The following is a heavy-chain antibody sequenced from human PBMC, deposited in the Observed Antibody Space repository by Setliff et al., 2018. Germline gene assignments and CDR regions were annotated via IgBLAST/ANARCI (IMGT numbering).Heavy chain of an antibody. V-gene: IGHV4-4*08. D-gene: IGHD5-18*01. J-gene: IGHJ4*02. CDR1: GGSISSYY. Sequence: SETLSLTCTVSGGSISSYYWSWIRQPPGKGLEWIGYIYASGSTNYNPSLQSRVTISADTSTNQFSLKLSSVTAADTAVYYCARVGVDTAMVFDYWGQGTLVTVSS. CDR3: ARVGVDTAMVFDY. CDR2: IYASGST.